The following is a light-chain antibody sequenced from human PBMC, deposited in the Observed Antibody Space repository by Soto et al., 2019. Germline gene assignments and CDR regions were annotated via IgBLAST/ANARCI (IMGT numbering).Light chain of an antibody. CDR2: EVN. CDR3: ASFRSGTILL. Sequence: QSVLTQPASVSGSPGQSVTISCTGPRSDIGDSNFISWYQHSPGKAPRLLIYEVNNRPSGVSRRFSGSKAGNTASLTISGLLDDDEADYFCASFRSGTILLFGRGTKV. J-gene: IGLJ6*01. CDR1: RSDIGDSNF. V-gene: IGLV2-14*01.